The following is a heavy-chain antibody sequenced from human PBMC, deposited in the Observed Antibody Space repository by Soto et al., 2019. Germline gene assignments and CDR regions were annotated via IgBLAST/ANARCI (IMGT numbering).Heavy chain of an antibody. V-gene: IGHV1-18*01. J-gene: IGHJ4*02. CDR1: GYTYTSYG. Sequence: QVQLVQSGAEVKKPGASVKVSCKASGYTYTSYGISWVRQAPGQGLEWMGWISAYNGNTNYAQKLQGRVTMTTDTSTITAYMELRSLRSDDTAVYYCARDVTYYDSSGYYFDYWGQGTLVTVSS. D-gene: IGHD3-22*01. CDR2: ISAYNGNT. CDR3: ARDVTYYDSSGYYFDY.